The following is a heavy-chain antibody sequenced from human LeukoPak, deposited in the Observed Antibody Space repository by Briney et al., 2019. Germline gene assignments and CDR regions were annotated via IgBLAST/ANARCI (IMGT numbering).Heavy chain of an antibody. CDR2: IYPNTGGT. V-gene: IGHV1-2*02. J-gene: IGHJ4*02. CDR1: GYSFNEYY. D-gene: IGHD1-26*01. Sequence: ASVKVSCKASGYSFNEYYVHWIRQAPGQGLAWVGWIYPNTGGTEYAQKFKDRATITRDTSSSTVYMELKSLRSDDTAIYYCAREHQWASDYWGQGTLVTVSS. CDR3: AREHQWASDY.